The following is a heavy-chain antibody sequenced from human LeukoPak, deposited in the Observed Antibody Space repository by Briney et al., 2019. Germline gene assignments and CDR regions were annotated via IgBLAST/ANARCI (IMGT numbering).Heavy chain of an antibody. CDR3: ARDRVGGSSLWWFDP. D-gene: IGHD2-15*01. CDR2: ISTYNGDT. Sequence: GASVKVSCKASGYTFTSYGISWVRQAPGQGLEWMGWISTYNGDTNYAQKLQGRVTMTTDTSTSTAYMELRSLRSDDTAVYYCARDRVGGSSLWWFDPWGQGTLVTVSS. CDR1: GYTFTSYG. J-gene: IGHJ5*02. V-gene: IGHV1-18*01.